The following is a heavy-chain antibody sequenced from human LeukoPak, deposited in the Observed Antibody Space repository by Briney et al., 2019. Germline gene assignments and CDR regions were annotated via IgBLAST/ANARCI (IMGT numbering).Heavy chain of an antibody. J-gene: IGHJ6*02. V-gene: IGHV1-2*06. D-gene: IGHD5-18*01. CDR2: INPNSGGT. CDR1: GYTFTGYY. CDR3: ARETTDGYSYAPYYYYGMDV. Sequence: ASVKVSCKASGYTFTGYYMHWVRQAPGQGLEWMGRINPNSGGTNYAQKFQGRVTMTRDTSNSTAYMELSRLRSDDTAVYYCARETTDGYSYAPYYYYGMDVWGQGTTVTVSS.